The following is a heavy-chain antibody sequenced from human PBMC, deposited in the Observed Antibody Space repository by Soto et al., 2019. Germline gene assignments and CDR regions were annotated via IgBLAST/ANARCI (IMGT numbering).Heavy chain of an antibody. CDR3: ARAHYYDSSGYYTFDY. V-gene: IGHV3-21*01. CDR2: ISSSSSYI. Sequence: PGWSLRLSCAASGFTFSSYSMNWVRQAPGKGLEWVSSISSSSSYIYYADSVKGRFTISRDNAKNSLYLQMNSLRAEDTAVYYCARAHYYDSSGYYTFDYWGQGTLASVSS. D-gene: IGHD3-22*01. J-gene: IGHJ4*02. CDR1: GFTFSSYS.